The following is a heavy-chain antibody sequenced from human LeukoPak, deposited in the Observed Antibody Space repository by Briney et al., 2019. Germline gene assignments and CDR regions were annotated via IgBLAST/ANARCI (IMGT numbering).Heavy chain of an antibody. CDR2: IWYDGSNK. V-gene: IGHV3-33*01. D-gene: IGHD6-13*01. CDR1: GFIFRSYG. CDR3: ARDIVATGGRYFDH. J-gene: IGHJ4*02. Sequence: GGSLRLSCAASGFIFRSYGMHWVRQTPGEGLKWVAAIWYDGSNKYYAGSVKGRFTISRDNSENTLSLQMNSLRGEDTAVYYCARDIVATGGRYFDHWGQGTLVTVSS.